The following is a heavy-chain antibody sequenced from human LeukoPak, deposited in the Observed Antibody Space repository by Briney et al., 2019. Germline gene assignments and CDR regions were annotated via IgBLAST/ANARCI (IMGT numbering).Heavy chain of an antibody. CDR1: GGSISSGGYY. V-gene: IGHV4-61*08. J-gene: IGHJ4*02. D-gene: IGHD1-26*01. CDR2: IYHSGST. Sequence: PSETLSLTCTVSGGSISSGGYYWSWIRQHPGKGLEWIGYIYHSGSTNYNPSLKSRVTISVDTSKNQFSLKLSSVTAADTAVYYCASWRWHDHSGHTLPYYFDYWGQGTLVTVSS. CDR3: ASWRWHDHSGHTLPYYFDY.